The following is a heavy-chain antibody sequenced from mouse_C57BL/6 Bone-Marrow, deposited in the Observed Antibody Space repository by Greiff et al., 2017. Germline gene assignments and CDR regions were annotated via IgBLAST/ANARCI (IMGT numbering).Heavy chain of an antibody. D-gene: IGHD1-1*01. CDR3: ARSDYGTPDY. V-gene: IGHV1-54*01. Sequence: QVQLKESGAELVRPGTSVKVSCKASGYAFTNYLIEWVKQRPGQGLEWIGVINPGSGGTNYNEKFKGKATLTADKSSSTAYMQLSSLTSEDSAVYFCARSDYGTPDYWGQGTTLTVSS. CDR2: INPGSGGT. CDR1: GYAFTNYL. J-gene: IGHJ2*01.